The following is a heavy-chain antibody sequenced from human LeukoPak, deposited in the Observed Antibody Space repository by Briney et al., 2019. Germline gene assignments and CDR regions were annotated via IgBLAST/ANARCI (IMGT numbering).Heavy chain of an antibody. CDR3: ARDQSLGYCSGGSCYSTEYFQH. CDR2: INPSGGST. V-gene: IGHV1-46*01. CDR1: GYRFTDYY. D-gene: IGHD2-15*01. J-gene: IGHJ1*01. Sequence: ASVKVSCKSSGYRFTDYYVHWVRQAPGQGLEWMGIINPSGGSTSYAQKFQGRVTMTRDTSTSTVYMELSSLRSEDTAVYYCARDQSLGYCSGGSCYSTEYFQHWGQGTLVTVSS.